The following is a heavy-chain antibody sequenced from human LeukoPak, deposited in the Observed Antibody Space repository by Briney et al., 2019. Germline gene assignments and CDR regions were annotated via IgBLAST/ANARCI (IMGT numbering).Heavy chain of an antibody. CDR3: ARHRGSVFKGYMDV. V-gene: IGHV3-33*01. CDR1: GFTLGNHG. CDR2: IYSDGVNK. J-gene: IGHJ6*03. Sequence: GGSLRLSCAASGFTLGNHGMHWVRQAPGKGLEWVAIIYSDGVNKYCAGSMKGRFTISRDTSKNTLFLEMESLRTEDTAVYYCARHRGSVFKGYMDVWGKGTTVTVSS. D-gene: IGHD2-8*01.